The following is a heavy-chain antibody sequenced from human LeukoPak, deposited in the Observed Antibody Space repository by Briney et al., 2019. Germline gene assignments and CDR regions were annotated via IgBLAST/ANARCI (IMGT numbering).Heavy chain of an antibody. D-gene: IGHD6-6*01. CDR2: MDAANSADN. Sequence: GGSLRLSCKASGYTFTDTWIGWVRQMPEKGLEWVAVMDAANSADNRYSPSLQGQVTMSVDKSVGTAYLQWDSLKASDTAIYYCARRASVTGAPFDYWGQGTLVTVSS. V-gene: IGHV5-51*01. CDR3: ARRASVTGAPFDY. CDR1: GYTFTDTW. J-gene: IGHJ4*02.